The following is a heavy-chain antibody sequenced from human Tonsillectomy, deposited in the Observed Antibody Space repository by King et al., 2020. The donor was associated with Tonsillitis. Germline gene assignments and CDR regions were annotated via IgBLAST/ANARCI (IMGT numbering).Heavy chain of an antibody. D-gene: IGHD3-10*01. V-gene: IGHV3-74*01. CDR2: IKSEGSRT. CDR3: GRGNHYASDY. J-gene: IGHJ4*02. Sequence: VQLVESGGGLVQPGGSLRLSCVTSGFTFSSYWMHWVRQAPGKGVVWVSRIKSEGSRTTYADSVKGRFTISRDNAKNTVNLQMNSLRDDDTAVYYCGRGNHYASDYWGQGTLVTVSS. CDR1: GFTFSSYW.